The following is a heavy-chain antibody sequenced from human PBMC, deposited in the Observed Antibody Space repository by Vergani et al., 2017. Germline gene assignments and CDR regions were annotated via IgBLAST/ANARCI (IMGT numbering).Heavy chain of an antibody. CDR1: GYSISRGYY. D-gene: IGHD3-16*01. V-gene: IGHV4-38-2*02. CDR2: VFHSGSA. Sequence: QVQLQESGPGLVKPSETLSLTCSVSGYSISRGYYWGWIRQPPGKGLEWIATVFHSGSAYYNPSLRRRVTISVETYKNQFSLRLTTLTAADTAVYYCAGQFWVSQGVGAFETWGRGTEVSVSS. J-gene: IGHJ3*02. CDR3: AGQFWVSQGVGAFET.